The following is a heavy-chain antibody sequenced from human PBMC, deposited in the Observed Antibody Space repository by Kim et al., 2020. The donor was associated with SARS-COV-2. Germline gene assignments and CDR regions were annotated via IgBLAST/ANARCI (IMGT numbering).Heavy chain of an antibody. J-gene: IGHJ2*01. CDR3: AKDHYYDSSGYYFSYWYFDL. CDR1: GFTFSSYG. V-gene: IGHV3-33*06. CDR2: IWYDGSNK. Sequence: GGSLRLSCAASGFTFSSYGMHWVRQAPGKGLEWVAVIWYDGSNKYYADSVKGRFTISRDNSKNTLYLQMNSLRAEDTAVYYCAKDHYYDSSGYYFSYWYFDLWGRGTLVTVSS. D-gene: IGHD3-22*01.